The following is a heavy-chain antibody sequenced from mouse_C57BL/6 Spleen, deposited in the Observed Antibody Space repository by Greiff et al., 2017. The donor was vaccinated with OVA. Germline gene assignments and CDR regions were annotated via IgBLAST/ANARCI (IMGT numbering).Heavy chain of an antibody. D-gene: IGHD2-1*01. J-gene: IGHJ4*01. CDR2: INYDGSST. Sequence: EVQLVESEGGLVQPGSSMKLSCTASGFTFSDYYMAWVRQVPEKGLEWVANINYDGSSTYYLDSLKSRFIISRDNAKNILYLQMSSLESEDTATYYCARVPFALYYGKALDYAMDYWGQGTSVTVSS. CDR1: GFTFSDYY. V-gene: IGHV5-16*01. CDR3: ARVPFALYYGKALDYAMDY.